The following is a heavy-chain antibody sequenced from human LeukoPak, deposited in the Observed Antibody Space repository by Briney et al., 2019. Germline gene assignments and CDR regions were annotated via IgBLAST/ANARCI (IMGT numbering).Heavy chain of an antibody. J-gene: IGHJ6*03. CDR3: ARDQWLQSDYYMDV. CDR2: IYTSGST. Sequence: SETLSLTCTVSGGSISSYYWSWIRQPAGKGLEWIGRIYTSGSTNYNPSLKSRVTMSVDTSKNQFSLKLSSVTAEDTAVYYCARDQWLQSDYYMDVWGKGTTVTVSS. CDR1: GGSISSYY. D-gene: IGHD5-18*01. V-gene: IGHV4-4*07.